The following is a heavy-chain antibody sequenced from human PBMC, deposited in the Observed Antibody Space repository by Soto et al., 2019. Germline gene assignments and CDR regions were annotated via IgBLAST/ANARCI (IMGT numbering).Heavy chain of an antibody. V-gene: IGHV3-23*01. CDR3: AKDQYASSLLRGSWDY. CDR2: ITADGGGT. J-gene: IGHJ4*02. CDR1: GFTFSSYI. D-gene: IGHD6-6*01. Sequence: GGSLRLSCTASGFTFSSYIMNWVRQAPGKGLEWISTITADGGGTFYADSVKGRFTISRDNSKNTLYLQMDNLRAEDTALYYCAKDQYASSLLRGSWDYWGQGTLVTVPQ.